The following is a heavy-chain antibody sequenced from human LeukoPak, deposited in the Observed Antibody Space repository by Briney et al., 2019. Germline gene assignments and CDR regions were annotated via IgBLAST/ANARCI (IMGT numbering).Heavy chain of an antibody. CDR2: IFTGGST. D-gene: IGHD1-1*01. Sequence: SETLSLTCTVAGGSISSFCWSWIRPPAGEGLEWVGRIFTGGSTNYTPSLKSRVTISVDTSKNHVSLTLTSVTAADTAVYYCAREVRERPNLLKLRTKLGFDPWGQGTLVTVSS. CDR1: GGSISSFC. J-gene: IGHJ5*02. V-gene: IGHV4-4*07. CDR3: AREVRERPNLLKLRTKLGFDP.